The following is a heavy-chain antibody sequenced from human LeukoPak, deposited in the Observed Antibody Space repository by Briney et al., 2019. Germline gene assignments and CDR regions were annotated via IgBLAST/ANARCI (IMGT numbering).Heavy chain of an antibody. CDR3: VRGNSTSCWRIDGMDV. CDR2: INPNSGGE. J-gene: IGHJ6*04. CDR1: GYTFTDYY. D-gene: IGHD2-2*01. V-gene: IGHV1-2*04. Sequence: ASVKVSCKASGYTFTDYYMHWVRQAPGQGLEWMGWINPNSGGENYAQKFQGWVTMTRDTSISTAYMELSRLRSDDTAVYYCVRGNSTSCWRIDGMDVWGKGTTVTVSS.